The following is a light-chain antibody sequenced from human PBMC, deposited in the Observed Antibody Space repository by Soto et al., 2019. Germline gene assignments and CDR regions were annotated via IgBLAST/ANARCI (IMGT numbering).Light chain of an antibody. CDR3: QQFHSYPFT. J-gene: IGKJ3*01. V-gene: IGKV1-9*01. CDR1: QGISSD. CDR2: AAS. Sequence: DIQLTQSPSFLSASVGDRVTITCRASQGISSDLAWYQQKPGKAPKLLIHAASTLQSGVPSRFSGSGSGTEFALTISSLQPEDFATYYCQQFHSYPFTFGPGTKVDIK.